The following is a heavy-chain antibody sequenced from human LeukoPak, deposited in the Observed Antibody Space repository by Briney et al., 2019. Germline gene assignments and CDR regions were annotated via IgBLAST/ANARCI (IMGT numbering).Heavy chain of an antibody. CDR3: TRAAPDAFDI. CDR2: IYTGGNT. CDR1: GLTVSSSY. J-gene: IGHJ3*02. Sequence: GGSLRLSCAASGLTVSSSYMSWVRQAPGKELEWVSFIYTGGNTYYVDSVRGRFTISRDKSKNTLYLQMNSLRGEDTAIYYCTRAAPDAFDIWGQGTMVTVSS. V-gene: IGHV3-66*01.